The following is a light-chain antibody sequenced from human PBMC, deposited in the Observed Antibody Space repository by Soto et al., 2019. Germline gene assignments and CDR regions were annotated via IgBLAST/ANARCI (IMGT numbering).Light chain of an antibody. CDR1: QNISSW. J-gene: IGKJ1*01. CDR3: QQYKRYSKT. V-gene: IGKV1-5*03. Sequence: IQMTQSPSSLSASVGDRFTVTCRASQNISSWLVWYQQKPGKAPNLLIYQTSNLESGVPSRFSGRGSGTEFTLTITSLQPDDFATYYCQQYKRYSKTFGQGTKVDIK. CDR2: QTS.